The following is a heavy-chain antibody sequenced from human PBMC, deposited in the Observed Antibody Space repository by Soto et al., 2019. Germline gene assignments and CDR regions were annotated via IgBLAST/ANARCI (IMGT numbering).Heavy chain of an antibody. D-gene: IGHD3-3*01. V-gene: IGHV1-18*01. CDR3: ARSFGITIFGVVRTEYYFDY. CDR2: ISAYNGNT. CDR1: GYTFTSYG. Sequence: ASVKVSCKASGYTFTSYGISWVRQAPGQGLEWMGWISAYNGNTNYAQKLQGRVTMTTDTSTSTAYMELRSLGSDDTAVYYCARSFGITIFGVVRTEYYFDYWGQGTLVTVSS. J-gene: IGHJ4*02.